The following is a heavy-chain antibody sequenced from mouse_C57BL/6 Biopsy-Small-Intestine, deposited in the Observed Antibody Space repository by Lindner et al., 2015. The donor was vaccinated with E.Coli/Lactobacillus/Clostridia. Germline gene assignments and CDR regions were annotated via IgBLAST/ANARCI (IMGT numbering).Heavy chain of an antibody. CDR3: AREVGYCSSTSCPYDY. D-gene: IGHD1-1*01. CDR1: GYTFTSYY. Sequence: SVKVSCKASGYTFTSYYMHWVRQAPGQGLEWMGIINPSGGSTSYAQKFQGRVTMTRDTSTRTVYMELSSLRSEDTAVYYCAREVGYCSSTSCPYDYWGQGTLVTVSS. V-gene: IGHV1-64*01. CDR2: INPSGGST. J-gene: IGHJ4*01.